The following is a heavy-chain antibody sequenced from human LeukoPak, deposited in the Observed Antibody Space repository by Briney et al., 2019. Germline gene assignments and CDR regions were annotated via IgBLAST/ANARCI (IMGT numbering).Heavy chain of an antibody. Sequence: SVKVSCKASGGTFSSYAISWVRQAPGQGLEWMGRIIPIFGTANYAQKFQGRVTITTDESTSTAYMELSSLRSEDTAVYYYARDPNSGCYYFDYWGQGTLVTVSS. D-gene: IGHD1-26*01. CDR2: IIPIFGTA. CDR1: GGTFSSYA. J-gene: IGHJ4*02. V-gene: IGHV1-69*05. CDR3: ARDPNSGCYYFDY.